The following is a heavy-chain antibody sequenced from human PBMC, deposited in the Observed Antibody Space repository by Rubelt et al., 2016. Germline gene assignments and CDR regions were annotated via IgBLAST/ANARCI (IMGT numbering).Heavy chain of an antibody. CDR1: GGSISSGGYS. CDR3: ARVATVTRWFDP. CDR2: IYHSGST. V-gene: IGHV4-30-2*01. J-gene: IGHJ5*02. D-gene: IGHD4-17*01. Sequence: QLQLQESGSGLVKPSQTLSLTCAVSGGSISSGGYSWSWIRQPPGKGLEWIGYIYHSGSTYYNPSLKMRVTISVARSKTQFSLKLSSVTAADTAVYYCARVATVTRWFDPWGQGTLVTVSS.